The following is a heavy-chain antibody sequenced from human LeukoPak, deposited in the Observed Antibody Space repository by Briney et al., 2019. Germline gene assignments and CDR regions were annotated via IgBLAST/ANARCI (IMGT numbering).Heavy chain of an antibody. V-gene: IGHV3-23*01. CDR1: RFTFSCYA. CDR3: AKDLYYYDSSGYYYGGIDAFDI. Sequence: GGSLRLSCAASRFTFSCYAMSWVRQAPGKGLEWVSAISGSGGSTYYADSVKGRFTISRDNSKNTLYLQMNSLRAEDTAVYYCAKDLYYYDSSGYYYGGIDAFDIWGQGTMVTVSS. D-gene: IGHD3-22*01. J-gene: IGHJ3*02. CDR2: ISGSGGST.